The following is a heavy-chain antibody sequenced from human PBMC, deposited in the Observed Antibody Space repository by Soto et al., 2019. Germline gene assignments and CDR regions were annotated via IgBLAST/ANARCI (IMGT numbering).Heavy chain of an antibody. V-gene: IGHV4-31*03. CDR1: GGSISSGGYY. Sequence: QVQLQESGPGLVKPSQTLSLTCTVSGGSISSGGYYWSWIRQHPGKGLEWIGYIYYTGTTYYNPSLKSRVAISVDTSKNQFSLKLSSVTDADTAVYYCATGGAAPDHVRPDYWGQGTLVTVSS. CDR2: IYYTGTT. J-gene: IGHJ4*02. D-gene: IGHD2-15*01. CDR3: ATGGAAPDHVRPDY.